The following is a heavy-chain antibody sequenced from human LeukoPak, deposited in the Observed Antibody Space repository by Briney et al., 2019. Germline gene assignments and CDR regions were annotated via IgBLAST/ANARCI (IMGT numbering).Heavy chain of an antibody. CDR3: ATDRYGSGISYYGMDV. CDR1: GYTLTELS. CDR2: FDPEDGET. Sequence: ASVKVSYKVSGYTLTELSMHWVRQAPGKGLEWMGGFDPEDGETIYAQKFQGRVTMTEDTSTDTAYMELSSLRSEDTAVYYCATDRYGSGISYYGMDVWDQGTTVTVSS. J-gene: IGHJ6*02. D-gene: IGHD3-10*01. V-gene: IGHV1-24*01.